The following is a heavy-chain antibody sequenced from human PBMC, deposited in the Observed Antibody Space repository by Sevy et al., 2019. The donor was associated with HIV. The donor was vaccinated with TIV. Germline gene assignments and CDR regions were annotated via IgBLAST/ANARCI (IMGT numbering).Heavy chain of an antibody. CDR3: ARHVLAAGTGDAFDI. Sequence: GESLKISCKGSGYSFTSYWIGWVRQMPGKGLEWMGIIYPGDSDTRYSPSFQGQVTISADKSISTAYLQWGSLKASDTAMYYCARHVLAAGTGDAFDIWGQGTMVTVSS. CDR1: GYSFTSYW. J-gene: IGHJ3*02. V-gene: IGHV5-51*01. CDR2: IYPGDSDT. D-gene: IGHD6-13*01.